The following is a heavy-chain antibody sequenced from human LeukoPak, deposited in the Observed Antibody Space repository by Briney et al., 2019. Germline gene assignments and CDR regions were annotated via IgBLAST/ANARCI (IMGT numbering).Heavy chain of an antibody. CDR2: IYHSEST. Sequence: SETLSLTCIVSAYSISSGYYWGWIRQPPGKGLEWIGSIYHSESTYYNPSLKSRVTISIDTPKNQFSLKMSSVTAADTAVYYCARNLPTIFGHFDLWGRGTVVTVSS. V-gene: IGHV4-38-2*02. D-gene: IGHD3-9*01. CDR3: ARNLPTIFGHFDL. J-gene: IGHJ2*01. CDR1: AYSISSGYY.